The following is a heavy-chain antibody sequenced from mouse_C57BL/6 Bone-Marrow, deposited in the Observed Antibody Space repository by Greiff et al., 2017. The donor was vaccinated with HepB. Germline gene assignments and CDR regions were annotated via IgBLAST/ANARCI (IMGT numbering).Heavy chain of an antibody. CDR1: GFNINDTY. J-gene: IGHJ3*01. Sequence: VQLKESGADLVKPGASVKLSCIVSGFNINDTYMYWVKQRPEQGLEWIGKIDPANGNTKYDPKFQGKATITANKSSNPAYLQLSSLTSEDTAVYYCATSPSFAYWGQGTLVTVSA. V-gene: IGHV14-3*02. CDR2: IDPANGNT. CDR3: ATSPSFAY.